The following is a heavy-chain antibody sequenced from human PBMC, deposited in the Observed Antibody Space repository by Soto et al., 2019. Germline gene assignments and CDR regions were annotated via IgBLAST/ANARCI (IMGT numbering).Heavy chain of an antibody. CDR1: GFTFGDYA. J-gene: IGHJ2*01. CDR2: IRSKAYGGTT. Sequence: EVQLVESGGGLVQPGRSLRLSCTASGFTFGDYAMSWVRQAPGKGLEWVGFIRSKAYGGTTEYAASVKGRFTISRDDSKSIAYLQMNSLKTEDTAVYYCTRPLAVANYWYFDLWGRGTLVTVSS. D-gene: IGHD6-19*01. CDR3: TRPLAVANYWYFDL. V-gene: IGHV3-49*04.